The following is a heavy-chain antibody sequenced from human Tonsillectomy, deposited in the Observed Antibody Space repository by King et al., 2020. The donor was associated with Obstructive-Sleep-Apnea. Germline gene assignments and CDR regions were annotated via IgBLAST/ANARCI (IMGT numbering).Heavy chain of an antibody. CDR1: GFTFSNHA. Sequence: QVQLVESGGGVVQPGRSLRLSCAASGFTFSNHALYWVRQAPGKGLEWLAVISFDGRKTYHADSVKGRFTISRDSSKNTLFLQMNSLRPEDTALYYCARDAATGPYYYYYGMDVWGQGTTVTVSS. CDR3: ARDAATGPYYYYYGMDV. D-gene: IGHD6-13*01. J-gene: IGHJ6*02. V-gene: IGHV3-30*04. CDR2: ISFDGRKT.